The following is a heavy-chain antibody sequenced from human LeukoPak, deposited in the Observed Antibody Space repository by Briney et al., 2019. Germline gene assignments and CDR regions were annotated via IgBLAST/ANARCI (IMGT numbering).Heavy chain of an antibody. Sequence: SGGPLRLSCAASGFTFSSYSMNWVRQAPGKGLEWVSSISSSSSYIYYADSVKGRFTISRDNAKNSLYLQMNSLRAEDTAVYYCARDIAAAGPFDYWGQGTLVTVSS. CDR3: ARDIAAAGPFDY. J-gene: IGHJ4*02. V-gene: IGHV3-21*01. CDR1: GFTFSSYS. CDR2: ISSSSSYI. D-gene: IGHD6-13*01.